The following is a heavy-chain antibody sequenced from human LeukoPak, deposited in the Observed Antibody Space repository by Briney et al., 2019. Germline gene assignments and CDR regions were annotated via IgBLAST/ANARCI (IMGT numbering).Heavy chain of an antibody. CDR3: ATDHYYSGSYPFLDY. Sequence: ASVKVSCKVSGYTLTELSMHWVRQAPGKGLEWMGGFDPEDGETIYAQKFQGRVTMTEDTSTDTAYMELSSLRSEDTAVYYCATDHYYSGSYPFLDYWGQGTLVTVSS. CDR1: GYTLTELS. CDR2: FDPEDGET. J-gene: IGHJ4*02. D-gene: IGHD1-26*01. V-gene: IGHV1-24*01.